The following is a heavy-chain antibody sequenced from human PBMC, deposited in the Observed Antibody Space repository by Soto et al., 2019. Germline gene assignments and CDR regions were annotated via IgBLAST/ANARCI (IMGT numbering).Heavy chain of an antibody. J-gene: IGHJ4*02. D-gene: IGHD5-12*01. CDR2: IYHSGST. Sequence: QLQLQESGSGLVKPSQTLSLTCAVSGGSISSGGYSWSWIRQPPGKGLEWIGYIYHSGSTYYNPSLKSRVTLSVDRAKNQFSLKLTSVTAADAAVYFCAAGGGLPRYYWGQGTLVTVSS. V-gene: IGHV4-30-2*01. CDR3: AAGGGLPRYY. CDR1: GGSISSGGYS.